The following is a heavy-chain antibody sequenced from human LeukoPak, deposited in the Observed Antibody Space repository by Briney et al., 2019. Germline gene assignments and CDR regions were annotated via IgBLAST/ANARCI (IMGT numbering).Heavy chain of an antibody. V-gene: IGHV3-7*01. CDR2: IKQDGSEK. CDR3: ARDVTADYYDSSGYYY. CDR1: GFTFSSYW. Sequence: GGSLRLSCAASGFTFSSYWMSWVRQAPGKGLEWVANIKQDGSEKYYVDSVKGRFTISRDNAKNSLYLQMNSLRAEDTAVYYCARDVTADYYDSSGYYYWGQGTLVTVSS. J-gene: IGHJ4*02. D-gene: IGHD3-22*01.